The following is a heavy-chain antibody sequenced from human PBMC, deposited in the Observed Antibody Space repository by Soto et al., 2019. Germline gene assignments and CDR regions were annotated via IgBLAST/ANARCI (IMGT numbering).Heavy chain of an antibody. V-gene: IGHV3-30-3*01. CDR2: ISYDGSNK. CDR1: GFTFSSYA. Sequence: QVQLVESGGGVVQPGRSLRLSCAASGFTFSSYAMHWVRQAPGKGLEWVAVISYDGSNKYYADSVKGRFTISRDNSKNTLYLQMISLRAEDTAVYYCARDHRWIQLWSHLTLFDYWGQGTLVTVSS. J-gene: IGHJ4*02. D-gene: IGHD5-18*01. CDR3: ARDHRWIQLWSHLTLFDY.